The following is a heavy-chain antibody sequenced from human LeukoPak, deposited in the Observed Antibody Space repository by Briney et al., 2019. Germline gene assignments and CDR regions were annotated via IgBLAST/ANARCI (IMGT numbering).Heavy chain of an antibody. CDR1: GFTFDDYA. J-gene: IGHJ6*02. CDR3: AKEALGEQLVTTSGYYGMDV. Sequence: PGGSLRLSCAASGFTFDDYAMHWVRQAPGKGLEWVSGISWNSGSIGYADSVEGRFTISRDNAKNSLYLQMNSLRAEDTALYYCAKEALGEQLVTTSGYYGMDVWGQGTTVTVSS. D-gene: IGHD6-13*01. CDR2: ISWNSGSI. V-gene: IGHV3-9*01.